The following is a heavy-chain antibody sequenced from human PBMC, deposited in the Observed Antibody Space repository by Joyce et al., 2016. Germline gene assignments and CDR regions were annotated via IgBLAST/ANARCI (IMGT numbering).Heavy chain of an antibody. CDR1: GFTFSYYA. J-gene: IGHJ4*02. V-gene: IGHV3-23*01. D-gene: IGHD1-1*01. CDR2: ISGSGHST. Sequence: EVQLLESGGGLVQPGGSLRLSCAASGFAASGFTFSYYAMNWVRQAPGKGLEWVSAISGSGHSTYSADSVKGRFTVSRDNSKNTLYLHMSSLRAEDTAVYYCAKGLERRAWYFDYWSQGTLVTVPS. CDR3: AKGLERRAWYFDY.